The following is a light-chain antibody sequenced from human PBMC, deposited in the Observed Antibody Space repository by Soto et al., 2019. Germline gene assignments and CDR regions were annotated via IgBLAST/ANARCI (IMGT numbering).Light chain of an antibody. CDR2: DAV. CDR1: RSISSW. Sequence: DMKMNQSPSTLSASVIDIVTLTCRARRSISSWLACYHQNPGKATKLRIYDAVSLESGVPSRFSGSGSGTEFTLTISSLQPDDFATYYCQQYNSYSGTFGEGTKVDIK. CDR3: QQYNSYSGT. J-gene: IGKJ1*01. V-gene: IGKV1-5*01.